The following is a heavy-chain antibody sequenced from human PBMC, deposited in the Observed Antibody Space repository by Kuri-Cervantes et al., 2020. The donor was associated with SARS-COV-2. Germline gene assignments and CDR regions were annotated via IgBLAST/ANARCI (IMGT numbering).Heavy chain of an antibody. J-gene: IGHJ5*02. CDR1: GGSISSSSYH. D-gene: IGHD2-2*02. Sequence: GSLRLSCTVSGGSISSSSYHWGWIRQPPGKGLEWIGSIYYSGSTYYNPSLKSRVTISVDTSKNQFSLKLSSVTAADTAVYYCAREIADCSSTSCYSRFDPWGQGTLVTVSS. CDR2: IYYSGST. CDR3: AREIADCSSTSCYSRFDP. V-gene: IGHV4-39*02.